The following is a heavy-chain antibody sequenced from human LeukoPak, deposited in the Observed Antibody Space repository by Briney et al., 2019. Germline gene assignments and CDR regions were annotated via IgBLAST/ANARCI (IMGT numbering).Heavy chain of an antibody. Sequence: GGSLRLSCAASGFTFDDYGMTWVRHAPGKGLEWVSGINWNGGDTIYADSVKGRFTISRGNAKNSLYLQMNSLRAEDTALYYCASRRSGAINAFDMWGQGTMVTVSS. J-gene: IGHJ3*02. D-gene: IGHD3-10*01. V-gene: IGHV3-20*04. CDR1: GFTFDDYG. CDR3: ASRRSGAINAFDM. CDR2: INWNGGDT.